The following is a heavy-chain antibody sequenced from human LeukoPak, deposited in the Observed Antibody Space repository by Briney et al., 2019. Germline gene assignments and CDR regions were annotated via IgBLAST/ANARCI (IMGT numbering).Heavy chain of an antibody. CDR2: ISYDGSNK. D-gene: IGHD6-19*01. CDR3: ARDMFKAGRSVAGTPGRRNDAFDI. V-gene: IGHV3-30*04. J-gene: IGHJ3*02. Sequence: GGSLRLSCAASGFTFSSYAMHWVRQAPGKGLEWVAVISYDGSNKYYADSVKGRFTISRDNSKNTLYLQMNSLRAEDTAVYYCARDMFKAGRSVAGTPGRRNDAFDIWGQGTMVTVSS. CDR1: GFTFSSYA.